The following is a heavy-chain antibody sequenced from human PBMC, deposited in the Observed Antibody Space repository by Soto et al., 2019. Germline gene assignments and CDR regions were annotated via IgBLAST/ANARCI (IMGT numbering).Heavy chain of an antibody. Sequence: SETLSLTCTVSGGSISSGGYYWSWIRQHPGKGLEWIGYIYHSGTTYYNPSLKSRVTISVDTSKNQFSLKLSSVTAADTAVYYCAREIFYDSGGFHGFYYRGQGTLVPVSS. CDR1: GGSISSGGYY. V-gene: IGHV4-31*03. D-gene: IGHD3-22*01. J-gene: IGHJ4*02. CDR2: IYHSGTT. CDR3: AREIFYDSGGFHGFYY.